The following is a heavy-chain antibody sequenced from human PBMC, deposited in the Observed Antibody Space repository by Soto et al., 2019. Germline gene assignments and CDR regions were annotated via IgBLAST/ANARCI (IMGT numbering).Heavy chain of an antibody. J-gene: IGHJ6*02. Sequence: QVQLQQWGAGLLKPSETLSLTCAVYGGSFSGYYWSWIRQPPGKGLEWIGEIDHSGSTNYNPSLKSRVTISVDTSKNQFSLKLSSMTAADTAVYYCARGPLVVVAATTYYYYYGMDVWGQGTTVTVSS. CDR2: IDHSGST. CDR3: ARGPLVVVAATTYYYYYGMDV. D-gene: IGHD2-15*01. CDR1: GGSFSGYY. V-gene: IGHV4-34*01.